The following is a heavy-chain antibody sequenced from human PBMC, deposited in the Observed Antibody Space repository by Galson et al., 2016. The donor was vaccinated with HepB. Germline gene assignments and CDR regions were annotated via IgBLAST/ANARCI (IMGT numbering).Heavy chain of an antibody. CDR2: ISKTGDTT. V-gene: IGHV3-30-3*01. J-gene: IGHJ6*03. Sequence: SLRLSCAASGFTFSDWDFHWVRQAPGKGLDWVAVISKTGDTTFYGDSMKGRFTISRDNSKNTVDLQIHSLRSEDAAVYFCARDFKSGAPDYMDVWGKGTTVTVS. CDR1: GFTFSDWD. CDR3: ARDFKSGAPDYMDV. D-gene: IGHD1-26*01.